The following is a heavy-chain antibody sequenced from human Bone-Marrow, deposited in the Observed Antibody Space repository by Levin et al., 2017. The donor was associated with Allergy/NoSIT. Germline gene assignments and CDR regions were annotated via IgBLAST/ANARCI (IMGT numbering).Heavy chain of an antibody. D-gene: IGHD4-17*01. V-gene: IGHV3-9*01. CDR2: ISWNSGSI. CDR3: AKGDYGDPPSAFDI. Sequence: SCAASGFTFDDYAMHWVRQAPGKGLEWVSGISWNSGSIGYADSVKGRFTISRDNAKNSLYLQMNSLRAEDTALYYCAKGDYGDPPSAFDIWGQGTMVTVSS. CDR1: GFTFDDYA. J-gene: IGHJ3*02.